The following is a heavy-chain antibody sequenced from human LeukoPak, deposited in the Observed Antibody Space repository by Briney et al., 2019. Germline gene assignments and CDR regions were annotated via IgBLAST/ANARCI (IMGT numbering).Heavy chain of an antibody. J-gene: IGHJ4*02. CDR3: ARGIAARPHSSGWYLADY. V-gene: IGHV1-18*01. CDR1: GYTFTSYG. D-gene: IGHD6-19*01. CDR2: ISAYNGNT. Sequence: ASVKVSCKASGYTFTSYGISWVRQAPGQGLEWMGWISAYNGNTNYAQKLQDRVTMTTDTSTSTAYMELRSLRSDDTAVYYCARGIAARPHSSGWYLADYWGQGTLVTVSS.